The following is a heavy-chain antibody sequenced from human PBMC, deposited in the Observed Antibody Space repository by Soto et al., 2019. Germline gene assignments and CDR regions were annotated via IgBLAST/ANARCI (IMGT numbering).Heavy chain of an antibody. CDR1: GFIFTNYS. CDR2: IGGRGNSA. J-gene: IGHJ3*01. D-gene: IGHD5-12*01. CDR3: VREGRGSFDF. V-gene: IGHV3-23*01. Sequence: LXLSCAASGFIFTNYSMNWVRQAPGKGLECVSVIGGRGNSAYYADSVQGRFTISRDNSKNTLSLQMSSLTADDTAIYYCVREGRGSFDFWGRGKMVTVSS.